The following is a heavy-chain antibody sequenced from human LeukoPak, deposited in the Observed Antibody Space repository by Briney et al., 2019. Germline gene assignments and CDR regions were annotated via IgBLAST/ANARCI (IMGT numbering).Heavy chain of an antibody. V-gene: IGHV4-39*07. D-gene: IGHD3/OR15-3a*01. CDR1: GGSIRSTDYF. J-gene: IGHJ5*02. Sequence: SETLSLTCSVSGGSIRSTDYFWGWVRQTPGKGLEWIGSIDYSGSTYYNPSLDSRITISLDTSKNQFSLKLSSVTAADTAVYYCAREVNHYGLRRNSFDPWGQGSKVTVSS. CDR3: AREVNHYGLRRNSFDP. CDR2: IDYSGST.